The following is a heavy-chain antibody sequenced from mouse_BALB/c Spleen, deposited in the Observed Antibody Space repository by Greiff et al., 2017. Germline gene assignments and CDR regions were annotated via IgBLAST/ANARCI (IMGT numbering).Heavy chain of an antibody. J-gene: IGHJ4*01. CDR1: GFTFSSFG. D-gene: IGHD2-1*01. CDR2: ISSGSSTI. V-gene: IGHV5-17*02. CDR3: ARFGKIYAMDY. Sequence: EVQLVESGGGLVQPGGSRKLSCAASGFTFSSFGMHWVRQAPEKGLEWVAYISSGSSTIYYADTVKGRFTISRDNPKNTLFLQMTSLRSEDTAMYYCARFGKIYAMDYWGQGTSVTVSS.